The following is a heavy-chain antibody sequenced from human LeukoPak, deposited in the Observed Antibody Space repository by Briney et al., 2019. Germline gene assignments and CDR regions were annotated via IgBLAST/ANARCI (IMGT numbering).Heavy chain of an antibody. CDR1: GGSISNKY. J-gene: IGHJ4*02. D-gene: IGHD4/OR15-4a*01. CDR3: ARRAGAYSHPYDY. CDR2: IYYSGST. V-gene: IGHV4-59*01. Sequence: SETLSLTCTVSGGSISNKYWSWIRQPPGKGLEWIGYIYYSGSTNYNPSLKSRVTILVDTSKNQFSLKLSSVTAADTAVYYCARRAGAYSHPYDYWGQGTLVTVSS.